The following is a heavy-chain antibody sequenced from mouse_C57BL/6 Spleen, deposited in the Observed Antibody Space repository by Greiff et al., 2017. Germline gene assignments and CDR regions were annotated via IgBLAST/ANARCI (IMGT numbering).Heavy chain of an antibody. CDR3: ARSLYDGYAMDY. CDR2: INPSNGGT. CDR1: GYTFTSYW. Sequence: QVQLQQSGTELVKPGASVKLSCKASGYTFTSYWMHWVKQRPGQGLEWIGNINPSNGGTNYNEKFKSKATLTVDKSSSTAYMQLSSLTSEDSAVYYCARSLYDGYAMDYWGQGTSVTVSS. D-gene: IGHD2-3*01. V-gene: IGHV1-53*01. J-gene: IGHJ4*01.